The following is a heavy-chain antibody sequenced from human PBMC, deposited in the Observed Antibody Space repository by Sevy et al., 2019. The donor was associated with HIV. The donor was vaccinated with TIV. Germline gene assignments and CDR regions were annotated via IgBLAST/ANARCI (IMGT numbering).Heavy chain of an antibody. CDR2: IYFTGNT. CDR3: ARDSTTRPRVLDY. Sequence: SETLSLTCSVSGGSISSYFWTWVRQSPGKGLEWIGNIYFTGNTDYGPSLKSLVTLSLDTSKSQFSLTLKSVTAADTAIYFCARDSTTRPRVLDYWGQGTLVTVSS. J-gene: IGHJ4*02. CDR1: GGSISSYF. D-gene: IGHD1-1*01. V-gene: IGHV4-59*01.